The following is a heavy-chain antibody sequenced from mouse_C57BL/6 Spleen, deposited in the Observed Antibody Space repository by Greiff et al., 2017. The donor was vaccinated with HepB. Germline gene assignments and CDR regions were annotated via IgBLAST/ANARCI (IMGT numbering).Heavy chain of an antibody. J-gene: IGHJ1*03. D-gene: IGHD1-1*01. CDR1: GYAFSSSW. CDR2: IYPGDGDT. Sequence: QVQLKQSGPELVKPGASVKISCKASGYAFSSSWMNWVKQRPGKGLEWIGRIYPGDGDTNYNGKFKGKATLTADKSSSTAYMQLSSLTSEDSAVYCCARGGVVDWYFDVWGTGTTVTVSS. V-gene: IGHV1-82*01. CDR3: ARGGVVDWYFDV.